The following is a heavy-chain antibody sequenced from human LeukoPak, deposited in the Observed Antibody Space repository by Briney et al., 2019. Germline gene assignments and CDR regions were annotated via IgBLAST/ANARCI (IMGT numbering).Heavy chain of an antibody. D-gene: IGHD4-23*01. CDR1: GGSISSISSNNYH. V-gene: IGHV4-39*02. CDR3: AREMGVVTAHGIDV. J-gene: IGHJ6*02. Sequence: SETLSLTCIVSGGSISSISSNNYHWGWIRQPPGKGLEWIGSIYSGSTYCNPSLKSRVTISVDTSKNQFSLKLSSVTAADTALYYCAREMGVVTAHGIDVWGQGTTVTVSS. CDR2: IYSGST.